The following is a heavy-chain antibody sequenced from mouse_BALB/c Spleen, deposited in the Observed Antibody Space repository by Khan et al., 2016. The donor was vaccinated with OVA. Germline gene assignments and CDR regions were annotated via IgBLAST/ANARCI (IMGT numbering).Heavy chain of an antibody. CDR2: IRDKANGYTP. Sequence: EVELVESGGGLVQPGGSLRLSCATSGFTFTDYYMTWVRQPPGKALEWLGFIRDKANGYTPEYSASVRGRFTISRDNSQSILYLHMNSLRAEDSATYYCAREWEFYAMDYWGQGTSVTVSS. CDR3: AREWEFYAMDY. V-gene: IGHV7-3*02. D-gene: IGHD4-1*01. J-gene: IGHJ4*01. CDR1: GFTFTDYY.